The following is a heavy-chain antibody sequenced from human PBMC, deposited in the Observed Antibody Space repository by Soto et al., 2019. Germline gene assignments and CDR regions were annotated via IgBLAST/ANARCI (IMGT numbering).Heavy chain of an antibody. J-gene: IGHJ4*02. CDR2: IRSKAYGGTT. CDR1: GFTFGDYA. CDR3: TRFTCSGGSCYAPGTSALDY. D-gene: IGHD2-15*01. V-gene: IGHV3-49*04. Sequence: GGSLRLSCTASGFTFGDYAMSWVRQAPGKGLEWVGFIRSKAYGGTTEYAASVKGRFTTSRDDSKSIAVLQMDSLKTEDIALYYCTRFTCSGGSCYAPGTSALDYWGQGTLVTVSS.